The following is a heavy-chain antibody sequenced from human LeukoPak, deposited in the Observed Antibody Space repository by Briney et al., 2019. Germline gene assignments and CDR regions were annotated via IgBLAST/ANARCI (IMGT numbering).Heavy chain of an antibody. D-gene: IGHD5-12*01. CDR2: IYYSGST. Sequence: PSETLSLTCNVSGASISSGRNYWGWIRQSPGKGLEWIGSIYYSGSTYYNPSLKSRVTISVDTSKNQFSLKLSSVTAADTAVYYCARDLASGYVYYYYGMDVWGQGTTVTVSS. V-gene: IGHV4-39*07. J-gene: IGHJ6*02. CDR3: ARDLASGYVYYYYGMDV. CDR1: GASISSGRNY.